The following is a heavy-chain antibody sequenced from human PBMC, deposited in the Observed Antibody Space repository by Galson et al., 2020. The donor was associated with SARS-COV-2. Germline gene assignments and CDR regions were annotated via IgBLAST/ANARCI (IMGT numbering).Heavy chain of an antibody. V-gene: IGHV6-1*01. CDR3: ARERPDCSGGSCYKNGVIDY. D-gene: IGHD2-15*01. CDR2: TYYRSKWYN. J-gene: IGHJ4*02. CDR1: GDSVSSNSAA. Sequence: SQTLSLTCAISGDSVSSNSAAWNWIRQSPSRGLEWLGRTYYRSKWYNDYAVSVKGRITINPDTSKNQFSLQLNSVTPEDTAVYYCARERPDCSGGSCYKNGVIDYWGQGTLVTVSS.